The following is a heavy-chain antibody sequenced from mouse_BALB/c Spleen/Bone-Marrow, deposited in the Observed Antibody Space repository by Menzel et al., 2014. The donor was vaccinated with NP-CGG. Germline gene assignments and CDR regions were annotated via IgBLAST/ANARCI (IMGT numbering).Heavy chain of an antibody. D-gene: IGHD4-1*01. CDR2: IDPANGNT. V-gene: IGHV14-3*02. J-gene: IGHJ4*01. CDR1: GFNIKDTY. Sequence: DVHLVESGAELVKPGASVKLSCTASGFNIKDTYMHWVKQRPEQGLERIERIDPANGNTKYDPKFQGKATITADTSSNTAYLQLSSLTSEDTAVYYCARWEYYAMDYWGQGTSVTVSS. CDR3: ARWEYYAMDY.